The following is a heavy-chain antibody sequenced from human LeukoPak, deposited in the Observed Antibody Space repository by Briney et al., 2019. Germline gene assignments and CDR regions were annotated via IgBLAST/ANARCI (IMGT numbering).Heavy chain of an antibody. CDR1: GYTFTSYG. J-gene: IGHJ5*02. Sequence: GASVKVSCKASGYTFTSYGVSWVRQAPGQGLEWMGWISAYNGNTNHAQKLQGRVTMTTDTSTSTAYMELRSLRSDDTAVYYCARDSSSWYDGWFDPWGQGTLVTVSS. CDR3: ARDSSSWYDGWFDP. D-gene: IGHD6-13*01. V-gene: IGHV1-18*01. CDR2: ISAYNGNT.